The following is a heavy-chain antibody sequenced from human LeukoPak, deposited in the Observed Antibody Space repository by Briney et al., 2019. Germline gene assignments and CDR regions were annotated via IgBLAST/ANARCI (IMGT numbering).Heavy chain of an antibody. V-gene: IGHV3-23*01. D-gene: IGHD4-11*01. J-gene: IGHJ4*02. CDR2: ITGSGGST. Sequence: GGSLRLSCAASGFTFSSSGMGWVRQAPGKGLECVSPITGSGGSTSYTDSVKGRFTISRDNSKNTLYLQMNSLRAGDTAVYYCARGRNTGTQFYFDYWGQGTLVTVAS. CDR3: ARGRNTGTQFYFDY. CDR1: GFTFSSSG.